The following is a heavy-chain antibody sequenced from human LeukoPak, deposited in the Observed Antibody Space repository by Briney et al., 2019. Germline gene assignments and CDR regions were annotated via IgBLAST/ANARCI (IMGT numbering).Heavy chain of an antibody. CDR2: ISSSSSYI. V-gene: IGHV3-21*01. J-gene: IGHJ5*02. CDR1: GFTFSSYS. CDR3: ARGGYSSSWYPPPWFDP. Sequence: PGGSLRLSCAASGFTFSSYSMNWVRPAPGEGLGWVSSISSSSSYIYYADSVKGRFTISRDNAKNSLYLQMNSLRAEDTAVYYCARGGYSSSWYPPPWFDPWGQGTLVTVSS. D-gene: IGHD6-13*01.